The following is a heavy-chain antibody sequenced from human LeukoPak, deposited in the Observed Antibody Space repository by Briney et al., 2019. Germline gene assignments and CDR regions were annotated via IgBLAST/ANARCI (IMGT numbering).Heavy chain of an antibody. D-gene: IGHD1-26*01. CDR3: ARVKVGTTNRFDY. Sequence: PGGSLRLSCAASGFTYSNYAMTWVRQAPGKGLEWVSSISSGGHSTYYAGSVKGRFTISRDDAKNSLYLQMNSLRAEDTALYYCARVKVGTTNRFDYWGQGTLVTVSS. CDR2: ISSGGHST. J-gene: IGHJ4*02. CDR1: GFTYSNYA. V-gene: IGHV3-23*01.